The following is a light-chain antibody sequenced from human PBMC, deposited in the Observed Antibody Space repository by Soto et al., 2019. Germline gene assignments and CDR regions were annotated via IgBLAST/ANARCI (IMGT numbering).Light chain of an antibody. CDR3: QYYDSSPT. CDR1: QILDNRY. V-gene: IGKV3-20*01. Sequence: VLTQSPGILSLSPGDRATLSCRASQILDNRYLVWYHQKPGQAPRPLIYGASSRATGIPDRFSGSGSGTDFPLTSSRLEPEDFAVYYCQYYDSSPTFGQGTKVEIK. CDR2: GAS. J-gene: IGKJ1*01.